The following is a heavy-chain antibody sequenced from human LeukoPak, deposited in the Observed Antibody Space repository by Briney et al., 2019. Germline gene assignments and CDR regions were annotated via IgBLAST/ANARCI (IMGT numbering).Heavy chain of an antibody. CDR2: IKEDGTET. J-gene: IGHJ6*02. CDR3: ARGGGLDV. Sequence: PGGSLRLSCAASGFMFSSNWMSWVRLAPGKGLEWVANIKEDGTETYYVDSVKGRFTISRDNAKNSLYLQMSNSRAEDTAVYFCARGGGLDVWGQGATVTVSS. V-gene: IGHV3-7*03. D-gene: IGHD3-16*01. CDR1: GFMFSSNW.